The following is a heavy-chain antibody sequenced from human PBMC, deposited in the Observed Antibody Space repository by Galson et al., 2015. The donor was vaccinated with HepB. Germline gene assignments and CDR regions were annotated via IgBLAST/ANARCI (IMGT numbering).Heavy chain of an antibody. CDR3: AKVDYYDSSGYLEGSGAFDI. Sequence: CAASGFTFSSYGMHWVRQAPGQGLEWVAVISYDGSNKYYADSVKGRFTISRDNSKNTLYLQMNSLRAEDTAVYYCAKVDYYDSSGYLEGSGAFDIWGQGTMVTVSS. D-gene: IGHD3-22*01. J-gene: IGHJ3*02. CDR2: ISYDGSNK. CDR1: GFTFSSYG. V-gene: IGHV3-30*18.